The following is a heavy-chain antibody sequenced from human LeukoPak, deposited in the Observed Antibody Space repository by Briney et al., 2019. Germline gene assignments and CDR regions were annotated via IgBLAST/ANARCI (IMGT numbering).Heavy chain of an antibody. J-gene: IGHJ4*02. CDR2: IGTGNSYI. Sequence: PGGSLRLSCAASGFTFSSYSMNWVRQAPGKGLEWVSSIGTGNSYIYYTDSVKGRFTISRDNAKNSLYLQMNSLRAEDTAVYYCARDEQYCSSVSCYFVYWGQGTLVTVSS. D-gene: IGHD2-2*01. CDR3: ARDEQYCSSVSCYFVY. CDR1: GFTFSSYS. V-gene: IGHV3-21*01.